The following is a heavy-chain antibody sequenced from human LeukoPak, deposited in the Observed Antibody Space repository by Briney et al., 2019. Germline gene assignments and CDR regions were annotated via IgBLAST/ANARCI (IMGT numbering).Heavy chain of an antibody. CDR1: GYTLTELS. Sequence: PVAAVNVSCKHSGYTLTELSRHWVRQAPREGREGMGGFYPEVGERMYAQKVQGRVTMTKDKSKDSAYMELSSLRSEDTAVYYCATGPGYSSGWRGYWGQGTLVTVSS. CDR3: ATGPGYSSGWRGY. V-gene: IGHV1-24*01. CDR2: FYPEVGER. J-gene: IGHJ4*02. D-gene: IGHD6-19*01.